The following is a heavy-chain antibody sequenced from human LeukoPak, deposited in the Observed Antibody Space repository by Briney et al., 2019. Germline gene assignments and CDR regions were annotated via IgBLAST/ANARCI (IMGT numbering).Heavy chain of an antibody. CDR2: ISSSSSYI. J-gene: IGHJ4*02. D-gene: IGHD3-22*01. CDR1: GFTFSSYA. Sequence: PGGSLRLSCAASGFTFSSYAMNWVRQAPGKGLEWVSSISSSSSYIYYADSVKGRFTISRDNAKNSLHLQVNSLRAEDTAVYYCARGRYYESSGYYYAFDYWGQGTLVTVSS. V-gene: IGHV3-21*01. CDR3: ARGRYYESSGYYYAFDY.